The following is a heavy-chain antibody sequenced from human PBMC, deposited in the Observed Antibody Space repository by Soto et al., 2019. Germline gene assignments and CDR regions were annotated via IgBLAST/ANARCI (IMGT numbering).Heavy chain of an antibody. J-gene: IGHJ6*02. CDR1: GGSVSGESHY. V-gene: IGHV4-61*01. Sequence: PSETLSLTCTVSGGSVSGESHYWSWIRQTPGKGLEWIGYIYYTGSTNYNPSLKGRVTMSVDTSRDQVSLRLRSVTRADTAMYYCARDQYDFRSGSYYCAMEVWGQGTKVTVSS. CDR3: ARDQYDFRSGSYYCAMEV. CDR2: IYYTGST. D-gene: IGHD3-3*01.